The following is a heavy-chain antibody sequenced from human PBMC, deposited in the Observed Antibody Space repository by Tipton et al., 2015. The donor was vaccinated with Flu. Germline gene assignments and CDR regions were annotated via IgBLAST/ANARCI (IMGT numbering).Heavy chain of an antibody. Sequence: TLSLTCTVSGGSISNYYWTWIRQPAGKGLEWIGRIYPSGSTYYNPSLKSRVTISVDTSKNQFSLKLSSVTAADTAVYYCARVGQGWGGHTYYMDVWGKGTTVTVSS. D-gene: IGHD3-10*01. J-gene: IGHJ6*03. CDR2: IYPSGST. CDR3: ARVGQGWGGHTYYMDV. V-gene: IGHV4-4*07. CDR1: GGSISNYY.